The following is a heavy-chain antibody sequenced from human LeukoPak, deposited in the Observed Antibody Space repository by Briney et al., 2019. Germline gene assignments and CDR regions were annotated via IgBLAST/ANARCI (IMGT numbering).Heavy chain of an antibody. D-gene: IGHD2-2*01. V-gene: IGHV3-64D*09. CDR1: GFTFSAYT. Sequence: GGSLRLSCSVSGFTFSAYTMHWVRQAPGRGLKYVSSISTNGGKTYYADSVKGRFTISRDNSKNTLFLQMSSLRLEDTAVYYCARKYCSTTSCLFDTWGQGTLVTVSS. CDR3: ARKYCSTTSCLFDT. CDR2: ISTNGGKT. J-gene: IGHJ4*02.